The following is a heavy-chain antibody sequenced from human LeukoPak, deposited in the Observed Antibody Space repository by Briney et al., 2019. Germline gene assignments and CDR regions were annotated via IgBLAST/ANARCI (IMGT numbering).Heavy chain of an antibody. CDR2: INHSGST. CDR1: GGSFRTYY. D-gene: IGHD2-21*02. J-gene: IGHJ4*02. CDR3: ARGGFYCGGDCYDDY. Sequence: SETLSLTCAVYGGSFRTYYWSWIRQPPGKGLEWIAEINHSGSTNYNPSPKSRVTISVDTSKNQFSLKLSSVTAADTAVYYCARGGFYCGGDCYDDYWGQGTLVTVSS. V-gene: IGHV4-34*01.